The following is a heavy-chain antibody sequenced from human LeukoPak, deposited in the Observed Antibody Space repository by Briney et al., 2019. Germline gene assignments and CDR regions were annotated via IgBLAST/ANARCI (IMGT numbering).Heavy chain of an antibody. CDR3: ARGQWLRVYYYYTDV. Sequence: GGSLRLSYAASGFTFSSYSMNWVRQAPGKGLEWVSSISSSSSYIYYADSVKGRFTISRDNAKNSLYLQMNSLRAEDTDVYYCARGQWLRVYYYYTDVWGKGTTVTVSS. CDR2: ISSSSSYI. CDR1: GFTFSSYS. D-gene: IGHD5-12*01. J-gene: IGHJ6*03. V-gene: IGHV3-21*01.